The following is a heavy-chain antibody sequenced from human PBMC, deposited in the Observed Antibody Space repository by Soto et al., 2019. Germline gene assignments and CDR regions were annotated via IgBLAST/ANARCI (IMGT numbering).Heavy chain of an antibody. J-gene: IGHJ4*02. CDR3: ARERRGFGYIGS. CDR1: SGSISGSY. Sequence: QVQLQESGPGLVKPSETLSLTCIISSGSISGSYWSWIRQSPGKKFEWMGYIIHGGTRKYNPSLESRVTMSVDTSKNQVSLTLTSVTAADTAVYFCARERRGFGYIGSWGQGILVTVSS. CDR2: IIHGGTR. V-gene: IGHV4-59*01. D-gene: IGHD3-16*01.